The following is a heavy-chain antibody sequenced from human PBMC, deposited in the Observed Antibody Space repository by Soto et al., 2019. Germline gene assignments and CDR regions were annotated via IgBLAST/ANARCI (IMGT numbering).Heavy chain of an antibody. V-gene: IGHV3-30*18. CDR3: AKDLAWELVDYYYYGMDV. D-gene: IGHD1-26*01. J-gene: IGHJ6*02. CDR1: GFTFSSYG. CDR2: ISYDGSNK. Sequence: GGSLRLSCAASGFTFSSYGMHWVRQAPGKGLEWVAVISYDGSNKYYADSVKGRFTISRDNSKNTLYLQMNSLRAEDTAVYYCAKDLAWELVDYYYYGMDVWGQGTTVTVSS.